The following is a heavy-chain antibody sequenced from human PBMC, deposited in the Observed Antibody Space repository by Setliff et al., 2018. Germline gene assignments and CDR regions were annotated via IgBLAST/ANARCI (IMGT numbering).Heavy chain of an antibody. J-gene: IGHJ4*02. Sequence: PSETLSLTCTVYGGSLSNYYWSWIRQPPGKGLEWIGESSHSGSTSYSPSLKSRLTMSVDTSKNQFSLQLTSVTAADTAVYYCARRGLGSYYDGSDFLSFDYWGQGNLVTVSS. CDR3: ARRGLGSYYDGSDFLSFDY. CDR1: GGSLSNYY. V-gene: IGHV4-34*01. D-gene: IGHD3-22*01. CDR2: SSHSGST.